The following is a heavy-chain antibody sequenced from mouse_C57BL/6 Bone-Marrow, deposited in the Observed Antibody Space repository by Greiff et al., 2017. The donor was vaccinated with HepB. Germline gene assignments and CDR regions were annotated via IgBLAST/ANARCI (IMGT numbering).Heavy chain of an antibody. CDR3: ARPFYDYDGFAY. CDR2: IYPRSGNT. V-gene: IGHV1-81*01. CDR1: GYTFTSYG. Sequence: VKLVESGAELARPGASVKLSCKASGYTFTSYGISWVKQRTGQGLEWIGEIYPRSGNTYYNEKFKGKATLTADKSSSTAYMELRSLTSEDSAVYFCARPFYDYDGFAYWGQGTLVTVSA. J-gene: IGHJ3*01. D-gene: IGHD2-4*01.